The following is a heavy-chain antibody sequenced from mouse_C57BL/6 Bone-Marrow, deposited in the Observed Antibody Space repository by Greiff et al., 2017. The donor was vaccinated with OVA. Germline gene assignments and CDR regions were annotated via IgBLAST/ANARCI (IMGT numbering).Heavy chain of an antibody. CDR3: AMNWAWFAY. V-gene: IGHV1-64*01. CDR1: GYTFTSYW. D-gene: IGHD4-1*01. CDR2: IHPNSGSN. J-gene: IGHJ3*01. Sequence: QVQLQQPGAELVKPGASVKLSCKASGYTFTSYWMHWVKQRPGQGLEWIGMIHPNSGSNNYNEKFKSKATLTVDKSSSPAFMQLSSLTSEDSAVYYCAMNWAWFAYWGQGTLVTVSA.